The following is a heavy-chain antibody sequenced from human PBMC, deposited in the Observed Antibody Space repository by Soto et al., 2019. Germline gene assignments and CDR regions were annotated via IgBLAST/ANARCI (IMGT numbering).Heavy chain of an antibody. V-gene: IGHV3-23*01. CDR2: ISDGGGST. CDR1: GFSFSSYA. Sequence: PGGSLRLSCSASGFSFSSYAMSWVRQAPGKGLEWVSSISDGGGSTNYADSVRGRFTIARDRSKNTLYLHMISLRAEDTAVYYCAKEYCGADCALDFWGKGALVPVSS. J-gene: IGHJ4*02. CDR3: AKEYCGADCALDF. D-gene: IGHD2-21*02.